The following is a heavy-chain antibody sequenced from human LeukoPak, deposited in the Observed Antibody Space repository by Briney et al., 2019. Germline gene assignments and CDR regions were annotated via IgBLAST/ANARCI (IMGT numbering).Heavy chain of an antibody. CDR2: IYPGDSDT. V-gene: IGHV5-51*01. J-gene: IGHJ6*02. D-gene: IGHD3-3*01. CDR3: ARQPPRRFMVMGYYYYGMDV. CDR1: GYSFTSYW. Sequence: GESLKISCKGSGYSFTSYWIGWVRQMPGKGLEWMGIIYPGDSDTRYSPSFQGQVTISADKSISTAYLQWSSLKASDTAMYYCARQPPRRFMVMGYYYYGMDVWGQGTTVTVSS.